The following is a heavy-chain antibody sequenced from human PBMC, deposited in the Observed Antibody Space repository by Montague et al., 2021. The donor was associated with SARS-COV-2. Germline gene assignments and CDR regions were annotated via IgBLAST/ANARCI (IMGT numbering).Heavy chain of an antibody. CDR3: ARHRANAGSFDI. CDR2: DHYTGTT. Sequence: SETLSLTCTVSGGSITVSRYDWGWLRQPPGKGLEWIGSDHYTGTTSYNASLKSRLTISVDTSENQFSLKMTSVTASDTAVYYCARHRANAGSFDIWGQGTMVTVSS. V-gene: IGHV4-39*01. D-gene: IGHD1-1*01. CDR1: GGSITVSRYD. J-gene: IGHJ3*02.